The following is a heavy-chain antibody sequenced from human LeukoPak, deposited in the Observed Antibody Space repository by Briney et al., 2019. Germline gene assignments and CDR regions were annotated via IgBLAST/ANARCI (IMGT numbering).Heavy chain of an antibody. Sequence: GGSLRLSCAASGFTFDDYGMNWVRQAPGKGLEWVSGINWNGGSTGYADSVKGRFTISRDNAKNSLYLQMNSLRAEDTAVHYCARDGHYDILTGYFQDWGQGTLVTVSS. CDR2: INWNGGST. V-gene: IGHV3-20*04. J-gene: IGHJ1*01. CDR1: GFTFDDYG. D-gene: IGHD3-9*01. CDR3: ARDGHYDILTGYFQD.